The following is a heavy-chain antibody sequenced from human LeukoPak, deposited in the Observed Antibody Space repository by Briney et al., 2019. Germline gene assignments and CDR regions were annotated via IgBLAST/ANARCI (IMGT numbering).Heavy chain of an antibody. CDR1: GYTLTELS. CDR3: ATVDIVATIPSSFDY. V-gene: IGHV1-24*01. Sequence: ASVKVSCKVSGYTLTELSMHWVRQAPGKGLEWMGGFDPEDGETIYAQKFQGRVTMTEDTSTDTAYMELSSLRSEDTAVYYCATVDIVATIPSSFDYWGQGTLVTVSS. J-gene: IGHJ4*02. D-gene: IGHD5-12*01. CDR2: FDPEDGET.